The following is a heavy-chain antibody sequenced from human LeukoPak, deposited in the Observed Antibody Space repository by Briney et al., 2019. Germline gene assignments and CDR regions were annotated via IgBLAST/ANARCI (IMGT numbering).Heavy chain of an antibody. CDR1: GFTFDEYA. J-gene: IGHJ4*02. V-gene: IGHV3-9*01. D-gene: IGHD3-3*01. Sequence: PGGSLRLSCVTSGFTFDEYAMHWVRQAPGKGLEWVSSISWNSGIVGYADSVKGRFTISRDNAKHSVYLQMNSLRAEDTAVYYCARWSVGYDYWGRGTLVTVSS. CDR2: ISWNSGIV. CDR3: ARWSVGYDY.